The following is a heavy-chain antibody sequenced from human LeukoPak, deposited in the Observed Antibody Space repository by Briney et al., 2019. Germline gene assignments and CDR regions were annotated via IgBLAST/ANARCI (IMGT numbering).Heavy chain of an antibody. J-gene: IGHJ1*01. CDR1: GFTFSSYW. CDR2: IDRDGSST. Sequence: PGGSLRLSCAASGFTFSSYWMHWVRQAPGKGLVWVSRIDRDGSSTRFADSVKGRFTISRDNAKNTLFLQMNSLRAEDTAVYYCARARALAYCGGDCYSEYFRHWGQGTLVTVSS. D-gene: IGHD2-21*02. CDR3: ARARALAYCGGDCYSEYFRH. V-gene: IGHV3-74*01.